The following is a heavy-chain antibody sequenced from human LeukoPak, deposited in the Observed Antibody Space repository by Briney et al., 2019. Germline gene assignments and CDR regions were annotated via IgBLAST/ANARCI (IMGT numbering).Heavy chain of an antibody. CDR1: GGSISSYY. J-gene: IGHJ4*02. CDR2: IYYSGNT. CDR3: ASLLPRDY. V-gene: IGHV4-59*12. Sequence: SETLSLTCTVSGGSISSYYWSWIRQPPGKGLEWIGYIYYSGNTYYNPSLKSRVTISVDTSKNQFSLKLSSVTAADTAVYYCASLLPRDYWGQGTLVTVSS. D-gene: IGHD1-26*01.